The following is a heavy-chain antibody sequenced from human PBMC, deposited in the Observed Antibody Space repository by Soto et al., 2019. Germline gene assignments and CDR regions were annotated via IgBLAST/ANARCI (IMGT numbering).Heavy chain of an antibody. CDR1: GFTFSSYA. D-gene: IGHD6-19*01. Sequence: EVQLLESGGGLVQPGGSLRLSCAASGFTFSSYAMSWVRQAPGKGLEWVSAISGSGGSTYYADSVKGRFTISRDNSKNTLYLQMNSLRAEDTAVYYCAKVGLLAVAGYWYFDLWGRGTLVTVSS. V-gene: IGHV3-23*01. CDR2: ISGSGGST. J-gene: IGHJ2*01. CDR3: AKVGLLAVAGYWYFDL.